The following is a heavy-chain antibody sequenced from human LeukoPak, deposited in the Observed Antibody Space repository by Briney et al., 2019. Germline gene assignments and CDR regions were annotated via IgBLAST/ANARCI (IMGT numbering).Heavy chain of an antibody. D-gene: IGHD1-1*01. CDR3: ATWRKAKTGIDY. V-gene: IGHV4-39*01. CDR1: GGSISNNNYY. CDR2: IYYSGSP. Sequence: SETLSLTCTVSGGSISNNNYYWAWIRQPPGKGLECIGSIYYSGSPYYNPSLKSRVTISVDTSKNQFSLRLSSVTAAATPVDYCATWRKAKTGIDYWGQGTLVTVSS. J-gene: IGHJ4*02.